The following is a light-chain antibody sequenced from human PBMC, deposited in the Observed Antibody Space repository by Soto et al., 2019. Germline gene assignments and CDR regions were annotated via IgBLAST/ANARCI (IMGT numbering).Light chain of an antibody. CDR2: GAS. V-gene: IGKV3-20*01. CDR1: QSVSSSY. CDR3: QQYGSSLTT. Sequence: EIVLTQSPGTLSLSPGERATLSCRASQSVSSSYLVWYQQKPGQAPRLLIYGASSRATGIPDRFSGSGSGTDFTLTISRLEPEDFAVFYCQQYGSSLTTFGGGTKVEIK. J-gene: IGKJ4*01.